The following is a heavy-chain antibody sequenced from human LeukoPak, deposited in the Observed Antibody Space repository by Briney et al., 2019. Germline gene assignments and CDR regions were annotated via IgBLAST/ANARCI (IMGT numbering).Heavy chain of an antibody. J-gene: IGHJ4*02. V-gene: IGHV3-23*01. D-gene: IGHD5-18*01. CDR1: GFTFSNYA. Sequence: PGGSLRLSCAASGFTFSNYAMSWVRQAPGKGLEWVSSITGSGGSTYYADSVKGRFTISRDNAKSTLYLQMNSLRAEDTAVYYCAREGYNYGYPGYWGQGVLVTVSS. CDR3: AREGYNYGYPGY. CDR2: ITGSGGST.